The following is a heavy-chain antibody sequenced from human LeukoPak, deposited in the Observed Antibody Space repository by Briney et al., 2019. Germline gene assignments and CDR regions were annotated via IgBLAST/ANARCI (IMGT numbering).Heavy chain of an antibody. D-gene: IGHD3-10*01. CDR3: ARPGDYYYGSGSSPLYYFDY. CDR1: GYTFTSYD. J-gene: IGHJ4*02. Sequence: ASVKVSCKASGYTFTSYDINWVRQATGQGLEWMGWMNPNSGNTGYAQKFQGRVTMTRNTSISTAYMELSSLRSEDTAVYYCARPGDYYYGSGSSPLYYFDYWGQGTLVTVSS. V-gene: IGHV1-8*01. CDR2: MNPNSGNT.